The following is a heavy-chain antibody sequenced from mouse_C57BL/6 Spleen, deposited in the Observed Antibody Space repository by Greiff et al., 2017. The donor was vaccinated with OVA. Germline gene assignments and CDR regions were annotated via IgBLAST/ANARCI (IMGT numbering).Heavy chain of an antibody. CDR1: GYSFTGYY. CDR2: INPNTGGT. V-gene: IGHV1-42*01. Sequence: EVQLQQSGPELVKPGASVKISCKASGYSFTGYYMNWVKQSPEKSLEWIGEINPNTGGTTYNQKFKAKATLTVDKSSSTAYMQLKSLTSEDSAVYYCARGSSRGNYAMDYWGQGTSVTVSS. J-gene: IGHJ4*01. CDR3: ARGSSRGNYAMDY. D-gene: IGHD1-1*01.